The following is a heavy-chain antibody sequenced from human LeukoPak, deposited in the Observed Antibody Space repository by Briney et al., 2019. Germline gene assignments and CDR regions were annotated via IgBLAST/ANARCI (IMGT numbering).Heavy chain of an antibody. J-gene: IGHJ4*02. CDR3: AREIDYDSTAYVY. CDR1: GVSISSSPYH. Sequence: SETLSLTCSVSGVSISSSPYHWGWIRQPPGKGLEWIGSTYYSGSSYSNPSLQSRVTMSIDTAKNQFSLKLSSVTAADTAVYYCAREIDYDSTAYVYWGRGTLVTVSS. CDR2: TYYSGSS. V-gene: IGHV4-39*02. D-gene: IGHD3-22*01.